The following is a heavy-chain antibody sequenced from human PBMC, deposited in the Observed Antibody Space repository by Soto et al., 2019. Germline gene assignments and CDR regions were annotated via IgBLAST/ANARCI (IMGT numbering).Heavy chain of an antibody. Sequence: KASETLSLTCAVSGGSISGSNWWSWVRQPPGKGLEWIGEIYHSGSTNYNPSLKSRVTISVDKSKNQFSLKLSSVTAADTAVYYCARGLGRPPTFDIWGQGTMVTVSS. CDR1: GGSISGSNW. V-gene: IGHV4-4*02. D-gene: IGHD3-16*01. CDR3: ARGLGRPPTFDI. CDR2: IYHSGST. J-gene: IGHJ3*02.